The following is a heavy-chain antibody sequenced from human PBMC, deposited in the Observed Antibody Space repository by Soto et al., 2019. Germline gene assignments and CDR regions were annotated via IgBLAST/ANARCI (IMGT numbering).Heavy chain of an antibody. CDR2: ISSGGTTT. CDR3: AREGGSIGGWFGRKFDS. D-gene: IGHD6-19*01. J-gene: IGHJ4*02. V-gene: IGHV3-23*01. Sequence: GGSLRLSCAASGFTFSTHAMSWVRQAPGKGLEWVSSISSGGTTTFYAASVEGRFTISRDKSKNTLYLQMNSLRADDTAVYYCAREGGSIGGWFGRKFDSWGQGTQVTVS. CDR1: GFTFSTHA.